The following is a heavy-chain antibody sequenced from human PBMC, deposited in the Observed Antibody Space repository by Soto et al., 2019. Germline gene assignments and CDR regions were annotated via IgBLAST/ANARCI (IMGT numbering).Heavy chain of an antibody. D-gene: IGHD5-18*01. J-gene: IGHJ4*02. CDR2: ISGSGGST. CDR3: AKDWGADTAMDPVWY. Sequence: EVQLLESGGGLVQPGGSLRLSCAASGFTFSSYAMSWVRQAPGKGLEWVSAISGSGGSTYYADSVNGRFTISRDNSKNTLYLQMNSLRAEDTAVYYCAKDWGADTAMDPVWYWGQGTLVTVSS. CDR1: GFTFSSYA. V-gene: IGHV3-23*01.